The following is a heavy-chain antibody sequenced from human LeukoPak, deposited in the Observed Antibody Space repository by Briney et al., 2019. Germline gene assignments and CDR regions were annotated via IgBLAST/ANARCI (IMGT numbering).Heavy chain of an antibody. CDR3: ARSAVVVPAALAYFDY. D-gene: IGHD2-2*01. V-gene: IGHV4-61*02. J-gene: IGHJ4*02. Sequence: PSETLSLTCTVSGGSISSGSCYWSWIRQPAGKGLEWIGRIYTSGSTNYNPSLKSRVTISVDTSKNQFSLKLSSVTAADTAVYYCARSAVVVPAALAYFDYWGQGTLVTVSS. CDR1: GGSISSGSCY. CDR2: IYTSGST.